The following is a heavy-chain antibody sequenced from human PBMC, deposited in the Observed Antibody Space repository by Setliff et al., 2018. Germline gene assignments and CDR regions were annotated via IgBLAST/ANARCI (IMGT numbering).Heavy chain of an antibody. CDR1: GVSIRSYY. V-gene: IGHV4-59*04. Sequence: SETLSLTCTVSGVSIRSYYWSWIRRPPGKGLEWIGYIFYSPSLRGRVTMTVDAARKQLSLKISSMTAADAGVYYCRFWSGYYKNDFWGHGTLVTVSS. CDR3: RFWSGYYKNDF. J-gene: IGHJ4*01. CDR2: IFY. D-gene: IGHD6-25*01.